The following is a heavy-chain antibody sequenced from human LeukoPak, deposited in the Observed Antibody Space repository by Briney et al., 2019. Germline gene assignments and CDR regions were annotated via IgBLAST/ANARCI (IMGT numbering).Heavy chain of an antibody. Sequence: SETLSLTCTVSGGSLSSYYWIWIRQPPGKGLEWIRYIFSSGGTNYAHSLKSRVTISVDTSKNQFSLKVSSVTAADTAVYYCARHRQLWYEIDYWGQGTLVTVSS. V-gene: IGHV4-4*09. CDR1: GGSLSSYY. CDR3: ARHRQLWYEIDY. D-gene: IGHD5-18*01. CDR2: IFSSGGT. J-gene: IGHJ4*02.